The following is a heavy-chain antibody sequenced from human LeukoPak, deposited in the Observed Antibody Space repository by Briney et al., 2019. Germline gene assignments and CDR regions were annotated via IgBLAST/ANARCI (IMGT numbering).Heavy chain of an antibody. D-gene: IGHD6-19*01. V-gene: IGHV1-69*04. CDR3: ARGGSGGTYYYYGMDV. CDR1: GGTFSSYA. Sequence: ASVKVSCKASGGTFSSYAISWVRQAPGQGLEWVGRIIPILGIANYAQKFQGRVTITADKSTSTAYMELSSLRSEDTAVYYCARGGSGGTYYYYGMDVWGQGTTVTVSS. J-gene: IGHJ6*02. CDR2: IIPILGIA.